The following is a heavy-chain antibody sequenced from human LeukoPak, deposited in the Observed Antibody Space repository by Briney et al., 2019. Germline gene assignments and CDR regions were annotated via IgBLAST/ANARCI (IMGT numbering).Heavy chain of an antibody. V-gene: IGHV3-21*01. Sequence: GGSLRLSCAASGFNLGGNAMAWVRQAPGKGLEWVSSISTTTTFIYYADSVKGRFTISRDNAKNSLYQQMTSLSAEDTAVYYCAVGIRPTATPDYWGQGTLVTVSS. CDR3: AVGIRPTATPDY. D-gene: IGHD1-1*01. CDR1: GFNLGGNA. CDR2: ISTTTTFI. J-gene: IGHJ4*02.